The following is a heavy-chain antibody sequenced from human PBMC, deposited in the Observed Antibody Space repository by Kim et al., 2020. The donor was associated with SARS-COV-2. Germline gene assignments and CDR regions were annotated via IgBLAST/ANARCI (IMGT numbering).Heavy chain of an antibody. D-gene: IGHD3-22*01. CDR3: ARGLMYYYDSSGAVDNWFDP. J-gene: IGHJ5*02. V-gene: IGHV1-8*02. Sequence: ASVKVSCKASGYTFTSYDIYWVRQATGQGLEWMGWMNPNSGNTGYAQKFQGRVTMTRNTSMSTAYMELSSLRSEDTAVYYCARGLMYYYDSSGAVDNWFDPWGQGTLVTVSS. CDR2: MNPNSGNT. CDR1: GYTFTSYD.